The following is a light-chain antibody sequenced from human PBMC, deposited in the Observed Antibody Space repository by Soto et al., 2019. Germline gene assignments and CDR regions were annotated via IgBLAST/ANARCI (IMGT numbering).Light chain of an antibody. Sequence: QSALTQPASVSGSPGQSITISCTGTSSDVGGYNYVSWYQQHPGKAPKLMIYDVSNRPSGVSNRFSGSKSGNTASLTISGLQAEDEADYYCTSYTSSSTYVFVTRTKLTVL. V-gene: IGLV2-14*01. CDR1: SSDVGGYNY. CDR2: DVS. J-gene: IGLJ1*01. CDR3: TSYTSSSTYV.